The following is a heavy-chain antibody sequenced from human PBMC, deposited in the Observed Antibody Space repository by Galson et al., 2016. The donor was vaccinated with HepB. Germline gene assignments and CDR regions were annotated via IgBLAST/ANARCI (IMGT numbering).Heavy chain of an antibody. CDR2: VYWDDDK. Sequence: PALVKPTQTLTLTCTFSGFSLRTRGVGVGWIRQAPQKAPKWLALVYWDDDKRYSPSLRDRLTITKDTSKNQVVLTMTNMDPVDTATYYCAQARCGGVCLSNSPSHYSYGLEVWGQGTTVTVSS. CDR3: AQARCGGVCLSNSPSHYSYGLEV. J-gene: IGHJ6*02. D-gene: IGHD2-21*01. CDR1: GFSLRTRGVG. V-gene: IGHV2-5*02.